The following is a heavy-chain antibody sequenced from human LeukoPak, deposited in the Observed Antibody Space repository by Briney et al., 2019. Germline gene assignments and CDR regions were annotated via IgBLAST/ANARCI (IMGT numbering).Heavy chain of an antibody. CDR1: GFTFSSYS. V-gene: IGHV3-21*01. Sequence: GGSLRLSCAASGFTFSSYSMNWVRQAPGKGLEWVSSISSSSSYIYYADSVKGRFTISRDNAKNSLYLQMNSLRAEDTAVFYCARQPCSGGTCYFDYWGQGALVTVSS. CDR2: ISSSSSYI. J-gene: IGHJ4*02. D-gene: IGHD2-15*01. CDR3: ARQPCSGGTCYFDY.